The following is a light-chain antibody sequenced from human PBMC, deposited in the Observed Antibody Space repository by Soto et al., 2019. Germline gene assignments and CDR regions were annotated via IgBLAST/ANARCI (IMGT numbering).Light chain of an antibody. V-gene: IGKV1-5*03. CDR3: QQYDSYWT. Sequence: DIQMTQSPSTLSASAGARVTITCRASQSISSWLAWYQQKPGKAPKLLIYKASSLESGVPSRFRGSGSGTEFTLTISSLQPDDFATYYCQQYDSYWTFGQGTKVDFK. CDR2: KAS. CDR1: QSISSW. J-gene: IGKJ1*01.